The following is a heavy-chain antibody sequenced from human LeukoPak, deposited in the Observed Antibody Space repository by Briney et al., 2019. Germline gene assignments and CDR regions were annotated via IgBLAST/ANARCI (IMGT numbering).Heavy chain of an antibody. D-gene: IGHD6-19*01. CDR2: IYSGGST. CDR1: GFTVSFNY. CDR3: ARAQWRTYSYYYMDV. J-gene: IGHJ6*03. Sequence: GGSLRLSCAASGFTVSFNYMRWVRQAPGKGLEWVSVIYSGGSTYYSDSVKGGVTISREESKKTKELQTNSLRAEDTAIYYCARAQWRTYSYYYMDVWGKGTTVTVSS. V-gene: IGHV3-53*01.